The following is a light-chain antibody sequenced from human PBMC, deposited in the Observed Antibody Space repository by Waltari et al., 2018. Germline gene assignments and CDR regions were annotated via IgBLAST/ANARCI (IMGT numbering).Light chain of an antibody. Sequence: DIVMTQSPDSLAVSLGERATINCKSSQSVLSPSYNKNFLAWYQQKPGQPPKRLIYWASTRESGFPDRFSGSGSGTDFTLTISSLQSEDVAVYYCQQYYSSPWTFGQGSKVEIK. J-gene: IGKJ1*01. CDR1: QSVLSPSYNKNF. V-gene: IGKV4-1*01. CDR2: WAS. CDR3: QQYYSSPWT.